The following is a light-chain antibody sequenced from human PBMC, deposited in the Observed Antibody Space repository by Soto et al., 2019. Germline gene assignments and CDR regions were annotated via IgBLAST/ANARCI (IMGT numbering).Light chain of an antibody. Sequence: VLRMTQSPTLHSASTGDRGTIRCRVSQGISSYLAWYQQKPGKAPELLIYAASTLQTGVPSRFSGSGSGTEFTLTISSLQPEDFATYYCQHYKMYSPWTFGQGTKVDI. CDR3: QHYKMYSPWT. V-gene: IGKV1D-8*03. CDR2: AAS. CDR1: QGISSY. J-gene: IGKJ1*01.